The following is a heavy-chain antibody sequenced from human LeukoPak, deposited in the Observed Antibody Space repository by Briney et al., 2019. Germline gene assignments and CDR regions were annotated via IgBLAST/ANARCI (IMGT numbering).Heavy chain of an antibody. Sequence: PGGSLRLSCAASGFTVSSNYMSWVRQAPGKGLEWVSVFYSGGSTYYADSVKGRFTISRDNSKNTLYLQMNSLRAEDTAVYYCARGGFGYDYYYIYAMDVWGQGTTVTVSS. CDR1: GFTVSSNY. D-gene: IGHD5-18*01. V-gene: IGHV3-53*01. CDR3: ARGGFGYDYYYIYAMDV. J-gene: IGHJ6*02. CDR2: FYSGGST.